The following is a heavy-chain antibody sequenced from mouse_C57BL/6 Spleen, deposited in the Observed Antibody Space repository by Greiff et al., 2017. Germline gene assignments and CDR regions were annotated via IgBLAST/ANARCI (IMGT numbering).Heavy chain of an antibody. D-gene: IGHD1-1*01. J-gene: IGHJ4*01. CDR2: IHPNSGST. CDR1: GYTFTSYW. V-gene: IGHV1-64*01. Sequence: VQLQQPGAELVKPGASVKLSCKASGYTFTSYWMHWVKQRPGQGLEWIGMIHPNSGSTNYNEKIQSKATLTVDKSSSTAYMHLSSLTSEDSAVYYGARSCSKGYAMDYWGQGTSVTVSS. CDR3: ARSCSKGYAMDY.